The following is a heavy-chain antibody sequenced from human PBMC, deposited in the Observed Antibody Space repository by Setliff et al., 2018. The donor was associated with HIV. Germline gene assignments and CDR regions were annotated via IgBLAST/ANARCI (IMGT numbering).Heavy chain of an antibody. D-gene: IGHD1-1*01. CDR2: IYYSGST. V-gene: IGHV4-39*01. Sequence: PSETLSLTCTVSGGSISSSSYYWGWIRQPPGKGLEWIGSIYYSGSTYYNPSLKSRVTISVDTSKNQFSLKLSSVTAADTAVYYCARHRRLTGTTSYYFDYWGQGTLVTV. J-gene: IGHJ4*02. CDR1: GGSISSSSYY. CDR3: ARHRRLTGTTSYYFDY.